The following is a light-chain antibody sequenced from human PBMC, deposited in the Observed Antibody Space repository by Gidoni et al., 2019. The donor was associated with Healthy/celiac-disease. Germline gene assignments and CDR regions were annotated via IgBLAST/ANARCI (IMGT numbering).Light chain of an antibody. J-gene: IGKJ5*01. Sequence: VMTQSPATLSVSPGERATLSCRASQSVSSNLAWYQQKPGQDPRLLIYGASIRATGIPARVSGSGYGKEFTLTISSLQYEDFAVYYCKQYNNWQPITFGQGTRLEIK. CDR1: QSVSSN. CDR2: GAS. V-gene: IGKV3D-15*01. CDR3: KQYNNWQPIT.